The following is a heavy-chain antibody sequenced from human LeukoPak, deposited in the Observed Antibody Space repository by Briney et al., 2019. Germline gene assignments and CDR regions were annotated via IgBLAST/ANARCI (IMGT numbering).Heavy chain of an antibody. D-gene: IGHD6-6*01. CDR2: ISYDGSNK. J-gene: IGHJ4*02. Sequence: PGGSLRLSCAASGFTFSSYGMHWVRQAPGKGLEWVAVISYDGSNKYYADSVKGRFTISRDNSKNTLYLQMNSLRAEDTAVYYCAKDLGIIAAPLLTDYWGQGTLVTVSS. CDR3: AKDLGIIAAPLLTDY. CDR1: GFTFSSYG. V-gene: IGHV3-30*18.